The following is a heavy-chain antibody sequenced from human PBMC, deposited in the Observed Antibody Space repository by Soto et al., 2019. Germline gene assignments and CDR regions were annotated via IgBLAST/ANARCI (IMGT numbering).Heavy chain of an antibody. Sequence: QPVGSLRLSCAASGFTFSSYAMSWVRQAPGKGLEWVSAISGSGGSTYYADSVKGRFTISRDNSKNTLYLQMNSLRAEDTAVYYCAKEGWGCSGGSCYADYYYYGMDVWGQGTTVTVSS. CDR3: AKEGWGCSGGSCYADYYYYGMDV. CDR1: GFTFSSYA. J-gene: IGHJ6*02. CDR2: ISGSGGST. D-gene: IGHD2-15*01. V-gene: IGHV3-23*01.